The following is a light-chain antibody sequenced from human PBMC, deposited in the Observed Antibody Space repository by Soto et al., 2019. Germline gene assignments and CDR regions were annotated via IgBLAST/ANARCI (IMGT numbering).Light chain of an antibody. J-gene: IGKJ4*01. CDR3: QQYDNLLSSLT. Sequence: DIQMTQSPSSLSASVGDRVTITCQASQDISNYLNWYQQKPGKAPKLLIYDASNLETGVPSRFSGNGSGTDFTFTISSLQPEDIATYYCQQYDNLLSSLTFGGGTKVEIK. CDR2: DAS. V-gene: IGKV1-33*01. CDR1: QDISNY.